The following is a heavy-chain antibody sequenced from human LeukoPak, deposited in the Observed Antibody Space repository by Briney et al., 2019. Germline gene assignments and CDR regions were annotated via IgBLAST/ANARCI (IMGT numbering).Heavy chain of an antibody. CDR3: TSGVGRTLRDY. Sequence: GGSLRLSCADSGFTFSGYWMYWVRQAPGKGLEWVSRIKTDGSSTMYADSVEGRFTISRDNAKNTLYLQMNSLRVEDTAVYYCTSGVGRTLRDYWGQGTLVTVSS. V-gene: IGHV3-74*03. J-gene: IGHJ4*02. D-gene: IGHD1-26*01. CDR2: IKTDGSST. CDR1: GFTFSGYW.